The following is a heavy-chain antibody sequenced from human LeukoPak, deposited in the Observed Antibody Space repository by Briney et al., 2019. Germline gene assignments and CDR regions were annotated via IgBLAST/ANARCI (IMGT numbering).Heavy chain of an antibody. CDR3: ARHYDSSGSYYYYYMDV. J-gene: IGHJ6*03. CDR1: GGSISSSSYY. D-gene: IGHD3-22*01. V-gene: IGHV4-39*07. CDR2: IYYSGST. Sequence: SETLSLTCTVSGGSISSSSYYWGWIRQPPGKGLEWIGSIYYSGSTYYNPSLKSRVTISVDTSKNQFSLKLSSVTAADTAVYYCARHYDSSGSYYYYYMDVWGKGTTVTVSS.